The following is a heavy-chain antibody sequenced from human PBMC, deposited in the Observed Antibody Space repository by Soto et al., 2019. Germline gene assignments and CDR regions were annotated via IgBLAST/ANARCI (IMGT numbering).Heavy chain of an antibody. D-gene: IGHD7-27*01. CDR3: ARPNMARTAFDI. CDR1: GGSTSSSSYY. J-gene: IGHJ3*02. Sequence: QLQLQESGPGLVKPSETLSLTCTVSGGSTSSSSYYWGWIRQPPGKGLEWIGSIYYSGSTYYNPSLKSRVTISVDTSKNQFSLKLSSVTAADTAVYYCARPNMARTAFDIWGQGTMVTVSS. CDR2: IYYSGST. V-gene: IGHV4-39*01.